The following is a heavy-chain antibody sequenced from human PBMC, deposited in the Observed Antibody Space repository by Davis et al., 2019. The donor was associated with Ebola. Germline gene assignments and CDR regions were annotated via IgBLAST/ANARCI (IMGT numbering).Heavy chain of an antibody. V-gene: IGHV4-34*01. J-gene: IGHJ6*02. CDR3: ASGGGYGGYGMDV. CDR1: GVSFSGYY. Sequence: MPSETLPPTCAAYGVSFSGYYWNWIRQPPGKGLEWIGEINHSGRTNYNPSLKSRVTMSVDTSKNQFSLRVRSVTAADTAVYYCASGGGYGGYGMDVWGQGTTVTVSS. D-gene: IGHD6-25*01. CDR2: INHSGRT.